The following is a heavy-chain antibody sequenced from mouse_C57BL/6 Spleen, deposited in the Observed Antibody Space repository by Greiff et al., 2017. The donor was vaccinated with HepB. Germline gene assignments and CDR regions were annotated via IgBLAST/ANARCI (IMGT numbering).Heavy chain of an antibody. D-gene: IGHD1-1*01. V-gene: IGHV1-64*01. J-gene: IGHJ3*01. Sequence: VQLQQPGAELVKPGASVKLSCKASGYTFTSYWMHWVKQRPGQGLEWIGMIHPNSGSTNYNEKFKSKATLTVDKSSSTAYMQLSSLTSEDSAVYYCAREITTVVATEGFAYWGQGTLVTVSA. CDR3: AREITTVVATEGFAY. CDR1: GYTFTSYW. CDR2: IHPNSGST.